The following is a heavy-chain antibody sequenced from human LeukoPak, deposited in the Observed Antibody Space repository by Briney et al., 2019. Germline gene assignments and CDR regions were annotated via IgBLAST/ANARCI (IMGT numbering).Heavy chain of an antibody. CDR2: IRYDGSNK. D-gene: IGHD2-2*01. V-gene: IGHV3-30*02. CDR3: ANLNLGYCSSTSCSGPPWADY. Sequence: PGGSLRLSCAASGFTFSSYGMHWVRQAPGKGLEWVAFIRYDGSNKYYADSVKGRFTISRDNSKNTLYLQMNSLRAEGTAVYYCANLNLGYCSSTSCSGPPWADYWGQGTLVTVSS. J-gene: IGHJ4*02. CDR1: GFTFSSYG.